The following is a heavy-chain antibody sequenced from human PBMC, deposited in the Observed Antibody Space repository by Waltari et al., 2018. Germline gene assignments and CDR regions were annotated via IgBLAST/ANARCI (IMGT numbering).Heavy chain of an antibody. CDR1: GVSITTTRTS. CDR3: ATYIGASVGTAAYDV. J-gene: IGHJ3*01. V-gene: IGHV4-39*01. D-gene: IGHD5-12*01. Sequence: QLHLQESGPRLAKPSVTLSLTSRVPGVSITTTRTSWGWIRQPPGQGLDWIGTMSYSGATYSSPSLKSRVTISRDTSKNQLSLRLGSVTAADTAVYYCATYIGASVGTAAYDVWGQGTMVTVSA. CDR2: MSYSGAT.